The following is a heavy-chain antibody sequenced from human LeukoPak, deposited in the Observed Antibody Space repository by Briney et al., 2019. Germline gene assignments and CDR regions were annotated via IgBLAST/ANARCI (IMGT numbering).Heavy chain of an antibody. V-gene: IGHV4-59*01. D-gene: IGHD6-13*01. J-gene: IGHJ6*03. CDR2: IYYSGST. Sequence: SETLSLTCTVSGGSLSSYYWSWIRQPPGKGLEWIGYIYYSGSTNYNPSLKSRVTISVDTSKNQFSLKLSSVTAADTAVYYCARLIAAAAPDPYYYYYYMDVWGKGTTVTVSS. CDR1: GGSLSSYY. CDR3: ARLIAAAAPDPYYYYYYMDV.